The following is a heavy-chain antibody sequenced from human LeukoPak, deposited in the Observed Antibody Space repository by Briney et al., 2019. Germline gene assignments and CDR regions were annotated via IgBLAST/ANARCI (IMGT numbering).Heavy chain of an antibody. D-gene: IGHD1-26*01. CDR1: GFTFSSYA. Sequence: GGSLRLSCAASGFTFSSYAMSWVRQAPGKGLEWVSAISGSGGSTYYADSVKGRFTISRDNAKNSLYLQMNSLRAEDTALYHCARSRGSYYSGAFDIWGQGTMVAVSS. V-gene: IGHV3-23*01. J-gene: IGHJ3*02. CDR2: ISGSGGST. CDR3: ARSRGSYYSGAFDI.